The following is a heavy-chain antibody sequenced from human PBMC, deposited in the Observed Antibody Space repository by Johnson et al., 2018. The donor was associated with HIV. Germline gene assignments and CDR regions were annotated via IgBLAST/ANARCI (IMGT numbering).Heavy chain of an antibody. CDR2: ISSSGSTI. CDR3: ARAHYDYAPAPTFDI. CDR1: GFTVSSYG. D-gene: IGHD3-16*01. V-gene: IGHV3-48*04. J-gene: IGHJ3*02. Sequence: VQLVESGGGVVQPGRSLRLSCAASGFTVSSYGMHWVRQAPGKGLEWVSYISSSGSTIYYADSVKGRFTISRDNAKNSLCLQMNTLRAEDTALYYCARAHYDYAPAPTFDIWGQGTMVTVSS.